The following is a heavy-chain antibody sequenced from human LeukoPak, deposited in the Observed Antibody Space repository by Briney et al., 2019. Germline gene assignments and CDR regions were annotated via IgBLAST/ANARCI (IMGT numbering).Heavy chain of an antibody. Sequence: GGSLRLSCAASGFTFSSYAMSWVRQAPGKGLEGVSAISGSGSSTYSADYVKGRFTISRDNSKNTLYLQMNSLRAEDTAVYYCAKCMIPAAIPKADYWGQGTLVTVSS. CDR2: ISGSGSST. CDR1: GFTFSSYA. V-gene: IGHV3-23*01. J-gene: IGHJ4*02. CDR3: AKCMIPAAIPKADY. D-gene: IGHD2-2*02.